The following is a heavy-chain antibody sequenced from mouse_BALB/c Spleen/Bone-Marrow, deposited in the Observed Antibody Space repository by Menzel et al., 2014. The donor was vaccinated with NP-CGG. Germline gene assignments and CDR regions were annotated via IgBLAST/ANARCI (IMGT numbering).Heavy chain of an antibody. Sequence: QVQLKESGPGLVAPSQSLSIPCTVSGFSLTSNGVSWIRQPPGKGLEWLGVIWGDGSTKYHSALISRLSFTKDNSKSRVFLKLNSLHTDDTATYYCAKPEDGYAMDYWGQGTSVTVSS. CDR1: GFSLTSNG. CDR3: AKPEDGYAMDY. CDR2: IWGDGST. V-gene: IGHV2-3*01. J-gene: IGHJ4*01. D-gene: IGHD2-3*01.